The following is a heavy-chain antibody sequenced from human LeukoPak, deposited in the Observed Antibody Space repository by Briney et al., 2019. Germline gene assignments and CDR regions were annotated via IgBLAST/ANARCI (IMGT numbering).Heavy chain of an antibody. CDR3: ARSFGHSSSYLPSDY. V-gene: IGHV3-30*01. Sequence: PVRSLRLSCAASGFTFSSYAMHWVRQAPGKGLEWVAVISYDGSNKYYADSVKGRFTISRDNSKNTLFLQMYSPRAEDTAVYYCARSFGHSSSYLPSDYWGQGTLVTVSS. J-gene: IGHJ4*02. D-gene: IGHD6-6*01. CDR2: ISYDGSNK. CDR1: GFTFSSYA.